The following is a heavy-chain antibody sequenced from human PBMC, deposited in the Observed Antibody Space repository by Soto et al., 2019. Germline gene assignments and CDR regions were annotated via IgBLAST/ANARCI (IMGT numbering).Heavy chain of an antibody. J-gene: IGHJ4*02. CDR1: VFTFSSYA. CDR2: ISGSGGST. V-gene: IGHV3-23*01. D-gene: IGHD3-10*01. Sequence: GGSLRLSCAASVFTFSSYAMSWVREAPGKGLEWVSAISGSGGSTYYADSVKGRFTISRDNSKNTLYLQMNSLRAEDTAVYYCAKSQRQFGDFDYWGQGTLVTVSS. CDR3: AKSQRQFGDFDY.